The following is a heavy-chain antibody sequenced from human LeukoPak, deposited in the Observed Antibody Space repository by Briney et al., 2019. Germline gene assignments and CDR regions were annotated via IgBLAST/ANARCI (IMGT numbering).Heavy chain of an antibody. J-gene: IGHJ3*02. V-gene: IGHV3-74*01. D-gene: IGHD1-26*01. CDR1: GFTFSSYW. Sequence: PGGSLRLSCAASGFTFSSYWMHSVRQAPGKGLVWVSRINTDGSSTTYADSVKGRFTLSRDNVKNTLYLQMNSLRAEDTAVYYCARDQRELLSNHAFDIWGQGTMVTVSS. CDR2: INTDGSST. CDR3: ARDQRELLSNHAFDI.